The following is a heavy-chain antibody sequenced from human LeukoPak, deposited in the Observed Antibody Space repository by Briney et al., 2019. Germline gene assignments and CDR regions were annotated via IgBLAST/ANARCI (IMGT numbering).Heavy chain of an antibody. CDR1: GFTFSSYS. D-gene: IGHD6-25*01. J-gene: IGHJ4*02. CDR3: ARYSSGWPGYFDY. CDR2: ISSSSSYI. V-gene: IGHV3-21*01. Sequence: GGSLRLSCAASGFTFSSYSMNWVRQAPGKGLEWVSSISSSSSYIYYADSVKGPFTISRDNAKRSLYLQMNSLRAEDTAVYYCARYSSGWPGYFDYWGQGTLVTVSS.